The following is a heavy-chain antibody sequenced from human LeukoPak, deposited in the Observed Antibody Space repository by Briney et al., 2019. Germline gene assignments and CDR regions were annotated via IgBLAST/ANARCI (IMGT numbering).Heavy chain of an antibody. CDR2: ITSSSGTI. J-gene: IGHJ4*02. Sequence: GGSLRLSCAASGFTFSRYSMNWVRQAPGKGLEWVSYITSSSGTIYYADSVKGRFTISRDNAKNSLYLQMNSLRAEDTAVYYCARVYDSSGYFVSSSFDYWGQGTLVTVSS. V-gene: IGHV3-48*04. D-gene: IGHD3-22*01. CDR3: ARVYDSSGYFVSSSFDY. CDR1: GFTFSRYS.